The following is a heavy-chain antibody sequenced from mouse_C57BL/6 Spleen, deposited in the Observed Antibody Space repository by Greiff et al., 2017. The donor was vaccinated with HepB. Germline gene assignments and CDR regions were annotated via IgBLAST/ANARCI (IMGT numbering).Heavy chain of an antibody. CDR1: GYSITSGYY. Sequence: EVKLMESGPGLVKPSQSLSLTCSVTGYSITSGYYWNWIRQFPGNKLEWMGYISYDGSNNYNPSLKNRISITRDTSKNQFFLKLNSVTTEDTATYYCARVDGYDAMDYWGQGTSVTVSS. D-gene: IGHD2-3*01. CDR3: ARVDGYDAMDY. CDR2: ISYDGSN. V-gene: IGHV3-6*01. J-gene: IGHJ4*01.